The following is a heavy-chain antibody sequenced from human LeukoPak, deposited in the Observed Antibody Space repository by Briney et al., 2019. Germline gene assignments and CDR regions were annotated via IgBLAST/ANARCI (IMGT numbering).Heavy chain of an antibody. CDR3: AKGTIAAALPGDV. D-gene: IGHD6-13*01. Sequence: GGSLRLSCAASGVNVSINYMSWVRQAPGKGLEWVSAISGSGGRTYYADSVKGRFTISRDNSKNTLYLQMNSLRAEDTAVYYCAKGTIAAALPGDVWGKGTTVTVSS. CDR1: GVNVSINY. CDR2: ISGSGGRT. J-gene: IGHJ6*04. V-gene: IGHV3-23*01.